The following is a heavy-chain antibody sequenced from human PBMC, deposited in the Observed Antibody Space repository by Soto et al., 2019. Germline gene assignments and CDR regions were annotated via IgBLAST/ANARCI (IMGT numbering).Heavy chain of an antibody. D-gene: IGHD6-13*01. CDR3: ARPMSSSWTPFDY. CDR2: IYYRGNT. V-gene: IGHV4-39*01. Sequence: TDALSRTCIDPGGSRSSSYYYWGWIRQPPGKGLEWIGSIYYRGNTYYSPSLKSRVTISVDTSKNQFSLKLSSVSAADTAVYYCARPMSSSWTPFDYWGQGTLVTVSS. CDR1: GGSRSSSYYY. J-gene: IGHJ4*02.